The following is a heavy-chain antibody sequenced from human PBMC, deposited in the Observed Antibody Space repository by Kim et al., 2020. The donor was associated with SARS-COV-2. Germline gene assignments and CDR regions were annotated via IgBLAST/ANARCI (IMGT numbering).Heavy chain of an antibody. J-gene: IGHJ4*02. CDR3: TREDTSRLSRVDY. D-gene: IGHD5-18*01. Sequence: GGSLRLSCAASGFTFNTYDMNWVRQAPGKGLEWVADISTNGSTIYYADSVKGRFTISRDNSKNSLYLQMNSLRGEDTAVYYCTREDTSRLSRVDYWGQGTLVTVSS. CDR2: ISTNGSTI. V-gene: IGHV3-48*03. CDR1: GFTFNTYD.